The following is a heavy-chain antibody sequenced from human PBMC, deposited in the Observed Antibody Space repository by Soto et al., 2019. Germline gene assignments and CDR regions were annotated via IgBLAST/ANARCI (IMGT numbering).Heavy chain of an antibody. D-gene: IGHD6-19*01. Sequence: QVQLVQSGAEVKKPGASVKVSCKASGYTFTSYDINWVRQATGQGLEWMGWMNPNSGNTGYAQKFQGRVTMTRNTTISTAYMELSSLSCEDTAVYYCARFGWDLYYYYYYYTDVGGKGTTVTVSS. CDR2: MNPNSGNT. CDR1: GYTFTSYD. CDR3: ARFGWDLYYYYYYYTDV. J-gene: IGHJ6*03. V-gene: IGHV1-8*01.